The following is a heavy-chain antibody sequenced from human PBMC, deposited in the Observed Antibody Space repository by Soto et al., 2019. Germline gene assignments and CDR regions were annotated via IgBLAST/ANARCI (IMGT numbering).Heavy chain of an antibody. CDR3: GRRPKSGSFHYYGVDV. V-gene: IGHV4-39*01. D-gene: IGHD1-26*01. CDR2: IYYTGST. Sequence: SETLSLTCTVSGGSIRSSSYYWDWIRQPPGKGLEWIGHIYYTGSTYYIPSLKSRVTISIDTSKNQFSLNLSSVTATDTAVYYXGRRPKSGSFHYYGVDVWGQGTTVTVSS. CDR1: GGSIRSSSYY. J-gene: IGHJ6*02.